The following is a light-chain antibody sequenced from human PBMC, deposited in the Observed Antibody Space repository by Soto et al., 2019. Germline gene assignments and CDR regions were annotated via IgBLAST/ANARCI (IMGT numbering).Light chain of an antibody. V-gene: IGKV3D-15*01. Sequence: EIVLSQSPRTLSLSPGERATLSCRASQSVSSRLAWYQQKPGQAPRLLISCAASRATGIPDRFSGSGFGTDFTLIISSLQSEDFVVYYCQQYNDWPSTFGQGTKVDIK. J-gene: IGKJ1*01. CDR3: QQYNDWPST. CDR1: QSVSSR. CDR2: CAA.